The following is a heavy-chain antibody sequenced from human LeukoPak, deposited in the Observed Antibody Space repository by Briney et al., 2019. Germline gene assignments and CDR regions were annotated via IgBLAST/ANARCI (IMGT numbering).Heavy chain of an antibody. J-gene: IGHJ6*02. D-gene: IGHD5-24*01. CDR2: INHSGST. CDR1: GGSFSGYY. CDR3: ARAVDYYYYGMDV. V-gene: IGHV4-34*01. Sequence: SETLSLTCAVYGGSFSGYYWSWIRQPPGKGLEWIGEINHSGSTNYNPSLKSRVTISVDTSKNQFSLKLSSVTAADTAVYYCARAVDYYYYGMDVWGQGTTVTVSS.